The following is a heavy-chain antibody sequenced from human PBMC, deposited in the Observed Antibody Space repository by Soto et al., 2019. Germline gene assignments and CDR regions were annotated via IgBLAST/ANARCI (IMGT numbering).Heavy chain of an antibody. CDR1: GGSISSGGYY. CDR2: IYYSGIT. D-gene: IGHD2-2*02. V-gene: IGHV4-39*01. Sequence: SETLSLTCTVSGGSISSGGYYWSWIRQHPGKGLEWIGYIYYSGITYYNPSLKSRVTISVDTSKNQFSLKLSSVTAADTAVYYCARHVLVPAAIGGMDVWGQGTTVTVSS. CDR3: ARHVLVPAAIGGMDV. J-gene: IGHJ6*02.